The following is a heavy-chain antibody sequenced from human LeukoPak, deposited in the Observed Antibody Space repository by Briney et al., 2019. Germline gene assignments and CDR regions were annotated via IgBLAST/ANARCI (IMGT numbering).Heavy chain of an antibody. J-gene: IGHJ6*03. D-gene: IGHD5-18*01. Sequence: PGGSLRLSCAASGFTFSSYGMHWVRQAPGKGLEWVAVISYDGSNKYYADSVKGRFTIPRDNSKNTLYLQMNSLRAEDTAVYYCAKDSGYSYGYGVRESYMDVWGQGTTVTVSS. CDR2: ISYDGSNK. V-gene: IGHV3-30*18. CDR3: AKDSGYSYGYGVRESYMDV. CDR1: GFTFSSYG.